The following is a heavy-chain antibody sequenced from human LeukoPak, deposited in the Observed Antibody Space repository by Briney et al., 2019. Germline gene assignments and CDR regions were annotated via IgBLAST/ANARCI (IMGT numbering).Heavy chain of an antibody. CDR1: GGSISSYY. V-gene: IGHV4-30-4*01. CDR3: ARDSSDYGSGGFDY. D-gene: IGHD3-10*01. CDR2: VYYMGST. Sequence: SGTLSLTCTVSGGSISSYYWSWIRQPPGKGLEWIGYVYYMGSTYYNPSLKSRVTISVDTSTNQFSLKLSSVTAADTAVYYCARDSSDYGSGGFDYWGQGTLVTVSS. J-gene: IGHJ4*02.